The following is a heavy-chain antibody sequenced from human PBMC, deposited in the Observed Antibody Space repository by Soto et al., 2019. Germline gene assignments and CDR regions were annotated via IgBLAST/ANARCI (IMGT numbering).Heavy chain of an antibody. CDR1: GFTFSASW. Sequence: GGSLRLSCAASGFTFSASWMTWVRQAPGKGLEWVANIKEDGSEKYYVDSMKGRFTISRDNTKNSLYLQMNSLRDEDTAVYYCAKNGQRNGYNAFDIWGQGTMVTVSS. CDR2: IKEDGSEK. J-gene: IGHJ3*02. CDR3: AKNGQRNGYNAFDI. D-gene: IGHD3-16*02. V-gene: IGHV3-7*01.